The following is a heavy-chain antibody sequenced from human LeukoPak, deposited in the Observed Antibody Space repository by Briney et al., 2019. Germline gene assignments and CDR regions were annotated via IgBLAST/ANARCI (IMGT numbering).Heavy chain of an antibody. Sequence: PSETLSLTCTVSGGSISSSSYYWGWIRQPPGKGLEWIGSIYYSGSTNFNPSLKSRVTISVDTSKSQFSLKLSSVTAADTAVYYCARAAYSSSWYYFDYWGQGTLVTVSS. J-gene: IGHJ4*02. V-gene: IGHV4-39*07. D-gene: IGHD6-13*01. CDR3: ARAAYSSSWYYFDY. CDR1: GGSISSSSYY. CDR2: IYYSGST.